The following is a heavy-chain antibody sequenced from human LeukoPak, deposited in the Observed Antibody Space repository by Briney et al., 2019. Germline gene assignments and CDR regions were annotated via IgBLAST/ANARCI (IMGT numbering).Heavy chain of an antibody. J-gene: IGHJ4*02. CDR3: AKPALPGIAAALLDY. V-gene: IGHV3-30-3*01. CDR2: ISYDSSNY. CDR1: AFTLSTYA. Sequence: GRSLRLSCAASAFTLSTYAMHWVRQAPGRGLEWVAVISYDSSNYYYADSVKGRFTISRDNSRNSLYLQMNSLRAEDTAVYYCAKPALPGIAAALLDYWGQGTLVTVSS. D-gene: IGHD6-13*01.